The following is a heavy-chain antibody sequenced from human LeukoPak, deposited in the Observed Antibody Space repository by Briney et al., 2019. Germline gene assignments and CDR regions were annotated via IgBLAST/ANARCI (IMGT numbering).Heavy chain of an antibody. CDR2: IGYEGVHK. J-gene: IGHJ4*02. Sequence: GGSLRLSCAASGFAFNNFGMHWVRQAPGKGLEWVSFIGYEGVHKYYADSVKGRFTISKDNSKATLYLQMNSLRPEDTAVYYCAKDLHGGYSSDYWGQGTLVTVFS. CDR1: GFAFNNFG. CDR3: AKDLHGGYSSDY. V-gene: IGHV3-30*02. D-gene: IGHD4-23*01.